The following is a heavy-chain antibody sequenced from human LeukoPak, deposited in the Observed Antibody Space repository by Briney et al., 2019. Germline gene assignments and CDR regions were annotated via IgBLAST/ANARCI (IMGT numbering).Heavy chain of an antibody. V-gene: IGHV1-8*02. D-gene: IGHD2/OR15-2a*01. Sequence: ASVKVPCKASGYTFTGYYMHWVRQATGQGLEWMGWMNPNSGNTGYAQKFQGRVTMTRNTSISTAYMELSSLRSEDTAVYYCARVLTKFSTGLFVLYYWGQGTLVTVSS. CDR2: MNPNSGNT. J-gene: IGHJ4*02. CDR3: ARVLTKFSTGLFVLYY. CDR1: GYTFTGYY.